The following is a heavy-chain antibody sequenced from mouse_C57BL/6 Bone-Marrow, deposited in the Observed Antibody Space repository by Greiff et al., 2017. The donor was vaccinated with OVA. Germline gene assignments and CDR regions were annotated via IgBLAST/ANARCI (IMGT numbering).Heavy chain of an antibody. CDR1: GFTFSSYA. CDR2: ISDGGSYT. Sequence: DVMLVESGGGLVKPGGSLKLSCAASGFTFSSYAMSWVRQTPEKRLEWVATISDGGSYTYYPDNVKGRFTISRDNAKNNLYLQMSHLKSEDTAMYYCAREGITTVSAWFAYWGQGTLVTVSA. V-gene: IGHV5-4*01. CDR3: AREGITTVSAWFAY. J-gene: IGHJ3*01. D-gene: IGHD1-1*01.